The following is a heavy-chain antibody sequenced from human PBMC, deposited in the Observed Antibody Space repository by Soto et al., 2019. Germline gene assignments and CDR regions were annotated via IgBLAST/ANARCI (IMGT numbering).Heavy chain of an antibody. CDR1: GYTLTELS. CDR2: FDPEDGET. CDR3: ARDHVYSSSSGQMLWWFDP. J-gene: IGHJ5*02. V-gene: IGHV1-24*01. D-gene: IGHD6-6*01. Sequence: ASVKVSCKVSGYTLTELSMHWVRQAPGKGPEWMGGFDPEDGETIYAQKFQGRVTMTEDTSTDTAYMELSSLRSEDTAVYYCARDHVYSSSSGQMLWWFDPWGQGTLVTVSS.